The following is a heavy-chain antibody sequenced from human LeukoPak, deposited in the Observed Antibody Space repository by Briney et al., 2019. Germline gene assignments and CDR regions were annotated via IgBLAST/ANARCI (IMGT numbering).Heavy chain of an antibody. D-gene: IGHD4-17*01. V-gene: IGHV3-23*01. CDR1: GFTFSSYA. Sequence: GGSLRLSCAASGFTFSSYAMSWVRQAPGKGLEWVSAITGSGGSTYYADSVKGRFTISRDNSKNTLSLQMNSLRAEDTAVYYCAKTPTMTSPPFDYWGQGTLVTVSS. CDR3: AKTPTMTSPPFDY. CDR2: ITGSGGST. J-gene: IGHJ4*02.